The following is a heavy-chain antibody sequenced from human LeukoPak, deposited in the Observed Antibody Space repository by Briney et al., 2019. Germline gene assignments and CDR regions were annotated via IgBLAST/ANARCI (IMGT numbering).Heavy chain of an antibody. CDR3: AKSITMFGVVRYFDY. D-gene: IGHD3-3*01. V-gene: IGHV3-23*01. CDR1: GFTFSSYG. J-gene: IGHJ4*02. CDR2: ISTSATST. Sequence: GGSLRLSCAASGFTFSSYGMHWVRQAPGKGLEWVSAISTSATSTYYADSVKGRFTISRDNSKNTLSLQMNSLRAEDTAVYYCAKSITMFGVVRYFDYWGQGALVTVSS.